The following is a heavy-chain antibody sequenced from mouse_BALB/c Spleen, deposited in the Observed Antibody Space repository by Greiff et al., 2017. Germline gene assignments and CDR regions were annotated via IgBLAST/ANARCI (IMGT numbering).Heavy chain of an antibody. CDR2: ISNGGGST. J-gene: IGHJ4*01. CDR3: ARSGTRAMDY. D-gene: IGHD3-3*01. CDR1: GFTFSSYT. Sequence: EVMLVESGGGLVQPGGSLKLSCAASGFTFSSYTMSWVRQTPEKRLEWVAYISNGGGSTYYPDTVKGRFTISRDNAKNTLYLQMSSLKSEDTAMYYCARSGTRAMDYWGQGTSVTVSS. V-gene: IGHV5-12-2*01.